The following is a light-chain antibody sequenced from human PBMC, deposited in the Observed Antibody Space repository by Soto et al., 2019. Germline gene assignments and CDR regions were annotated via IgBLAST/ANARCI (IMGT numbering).Light chain of an antibody. Sequence: EIVLTQSPGTLSLSPGERATLSCRASQSVSSSYLAWYQQNRGQAPRLLIYGASSRAPGIPDGFGGSGSGRDFTLTISRLELYEFAVYYCQQYGSSRWTFGQGTKVAIK. CDR3: QQYGSSRWT. J-gene: IGKJ1*01. CDR2: GAS. CDR1: QSVSSSY. V-gene: IGKV3-20*01.